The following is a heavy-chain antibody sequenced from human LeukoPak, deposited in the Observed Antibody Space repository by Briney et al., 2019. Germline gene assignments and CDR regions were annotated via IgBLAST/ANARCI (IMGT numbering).Heavy chain of an antibody. D-gene: IGHD3-22*01. Sequence: PPGGFLRLSCAASGFTFDDYAMHWVRQAPGKGLEWVSGISWNSGSIGYADSVKGRFTISRDNAKNSLYLQMNSLRPEDTGLYYCARERKWDYSDSSGSVPFDHWGQGTLVTVSS. V-gene: IGHV3-9*01. CDR1: GFTFDDYA. CDR3: ARERKWDYSDSSGSVPFDH. J-gene: IGHJ4*02. CDR2: ISWNSGSI.